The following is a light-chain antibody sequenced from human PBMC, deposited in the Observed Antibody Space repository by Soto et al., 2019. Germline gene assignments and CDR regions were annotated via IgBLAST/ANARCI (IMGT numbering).Light chain of an antibody. CDR2: FGS. CDR1: QSLLYNNTYNY. Sequence: EIVMTQSPLTLPVTRGEPASISSRSSQSLLYNNTYNYLDWYVQKPGQSPQLLIYFGSNRAPGVPDGFSGSGSGTDFTLKINRVEAEDVGTYYCMQALQSLTFGQGTRLEIK. V-gene: IGKV2-28*01. CDR3: MQALQSLT. J-gene: IGKJ5*01.